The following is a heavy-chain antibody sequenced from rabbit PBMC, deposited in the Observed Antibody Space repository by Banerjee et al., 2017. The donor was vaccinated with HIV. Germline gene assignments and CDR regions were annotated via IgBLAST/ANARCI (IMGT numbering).Heavy chain of an antibody. D-gene: IGHD6-1*01. CDR1: GFSFSSSYY. CDR3: ARAYWNSGGYTDAYFNL. Sequence: QEQLEESGGDLVKPEGSLTLTCTASGFSFSSSYYMCWVRQAPGKGLEWIACIYGGSSGTTYYASWVNGRFTISKTSSTTVTLQMTSLTAADTATYFCARAYWNSGGYTDAYFNLWGPGTLVTVS. J-gene: IGHJ4*01. V-gene: IGHV1S45*01. CDR2: IYGGSSGTT.